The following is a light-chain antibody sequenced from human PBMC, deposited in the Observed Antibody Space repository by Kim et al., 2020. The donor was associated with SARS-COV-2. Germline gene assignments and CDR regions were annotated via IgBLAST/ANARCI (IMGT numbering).Light chain of an antibody. V-gene: IGKV3-15*01. CDR3: QQSNSWPRT. Sequence: EIVMTQSPATLSVSPGDRATLSCRASQSINSNLGWYQQKPGQPPSLLIYGASTRATGIPARFSGSGSGTEFTLTISSLQSEDFAMYYCQQSNSWPRTFGQGTKVDIK. CDR1: QSINSN. J-gene: IGKJ1*01. CDR2: GAS.